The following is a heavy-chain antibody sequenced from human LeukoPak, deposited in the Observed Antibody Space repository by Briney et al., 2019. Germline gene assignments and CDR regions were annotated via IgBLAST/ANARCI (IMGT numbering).Heavy chain of an antibody. CDR2: VYHSGGA. Sequence: PSETLSLTCAVSGASIASHSWWNWVRQPPGKGLEWIGEVYHSGGANYKPSLKSRVTISVDTSRNHFSLKLTSVTAADTAVYFCAYNRNFALDNWGQGTLVTVSS. D-gene: IGHD1-14*01. J-gene: IGHJ4*01. CDR1: GASIASHSW. V-gene: IGHV4/OR15-8*01. CDR3: AYNRNFALDN.